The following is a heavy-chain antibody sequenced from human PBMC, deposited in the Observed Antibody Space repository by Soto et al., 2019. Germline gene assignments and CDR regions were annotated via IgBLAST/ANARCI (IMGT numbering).Heavy chain of an antibody. V-gene: IGHV3-13*01. CDR1: GFTFSSYG. CDR2: IGTAGDT. J-gene: IGHJ4*02. D-gene: IGHD5-12*01. CDR3: ARARYVSGYDPPFDY. Sequence: GGSLRLSCAASGFTFSSYGMHWVRQATGKGLEWVSAIGTAGDTYYPGSVKGRFTISRENAKNSLYLQMNSLRAGDTAVYYCARARYVSGYDPPFDYWGQGTLVTVSS.